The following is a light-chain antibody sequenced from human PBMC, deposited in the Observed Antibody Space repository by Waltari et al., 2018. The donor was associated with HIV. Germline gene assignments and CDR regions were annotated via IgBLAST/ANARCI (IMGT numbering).Light chain of an antibody. CDR2: QDT. V-gene: IGLV3-1*01. CDR1: ELGDRY. J-gene: IGLJ2*01. CDR3: QARDSSTVV. Sequence: SYELTQPPSVSVSPGQTASITCSGDELGDRYACWYQQKPGQSPLLVIYQDTKRPSGIPERFSGSNSGNTATLTISGTQAMDEADYYCQARDSSTVVFG.